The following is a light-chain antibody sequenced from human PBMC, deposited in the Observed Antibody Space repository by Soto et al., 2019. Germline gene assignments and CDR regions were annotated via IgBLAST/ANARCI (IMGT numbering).Light chain of an antibody. CDR1: QDISSW. J-gene: IGKJ1*01. CDR3: QQAKTFPRT. CDR2: AAS. Sequence: DNQMTQSPSSVSASVGDRVTITCRATQDISSWLAWYQQKPGKAPKLPIHAASSLESGVPSRFSGSGSGTDFTLTISSLQPEDFAVYYCQQAKTFPRTFGQGTKVEIK. V-gene: IGKV1-12*01.